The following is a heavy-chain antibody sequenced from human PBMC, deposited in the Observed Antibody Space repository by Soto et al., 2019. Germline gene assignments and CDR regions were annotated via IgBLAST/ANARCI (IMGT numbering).Heavy chain of an antibody. J-gene: IGHJ6*03. Sequence: EVQLVESGGGLVQPGGSLRLSCAASGFTFSRFDMHWVRQATGKGLEWVSSIGTTGDTYYPGSVKGRFTIASENAKDALYLQVSSLRGGATAVDYCASGGDISIYFMRVWGTGTTVTVSS. V-gene: IGHV3-13*01. CDR2: IGTTGDT. CDR3: ASGGDISIYFMRV. CDR1: GFTFSRFD. D-gene: IGHD2-21*01.